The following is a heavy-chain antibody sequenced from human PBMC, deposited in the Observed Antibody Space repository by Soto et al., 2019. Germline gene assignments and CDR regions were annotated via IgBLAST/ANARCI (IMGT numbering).Heavy chain of an antibody. CDR3: AKDIKDDNSAISYYYYYMDV. Sequence: GGSLRLSCAASGFTFSSYGMHWVRQAPGKGLEWVAVISYDGSNKYYADSVKGRFTISRDNSKNTLYLQMNSLRAEDTAVYYCAKDIKDDNSAISYYYYYMDVWGKGTTVTVSS. V-gene: IGHV3-30*18. CDR1: GFTFSSYG. D-gene: IGHD6-25*01. J-gene: IGHJ6*03. CDR2: ISYDGSNK.